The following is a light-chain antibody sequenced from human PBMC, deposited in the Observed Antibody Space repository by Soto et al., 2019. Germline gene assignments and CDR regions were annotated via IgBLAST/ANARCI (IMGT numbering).Light chain of an antibody. J-gene: IGKJ4*01. CDR1: QDLSSW. CDR2: AAS. CDR3: QQADSFPLT. Sequence: DIQMTQSPSSVSASVGDRVTITCRASQDLSSWLAWYQQKPGKAPKLLIYAASSLQGGVPSRFSGSGSGTDFSLAISSLQPEDFATYDCQQADSFPLTFGGGTKVESK. V-gene: IGKV1-12*01.